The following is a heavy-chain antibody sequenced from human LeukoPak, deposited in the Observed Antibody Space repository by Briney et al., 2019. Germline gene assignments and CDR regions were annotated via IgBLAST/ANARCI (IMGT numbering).Heavy chain of an antibody. V-gene: IGHV5-51*01. Sequence: GAPLKISCKGFGYSFPKYWIGWVRQMPGKVLEWMGIIYPGDSDTRYSPSFQGQVSISADKSTSTTYLQWSSLKASDTAMYFCARHDRSGRYPYYFDSWGQGTLVTVSS. CDR3: ARHDRSGRYPYYFDS. J-gene: IGHJ4*02. CDR1: GYSFPKYW. CDR2: IYPGDSDT. D-gene: IGHD1-26*01.